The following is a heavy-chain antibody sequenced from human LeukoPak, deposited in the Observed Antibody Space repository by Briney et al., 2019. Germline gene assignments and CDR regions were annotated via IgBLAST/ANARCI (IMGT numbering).Heavy chain of an antibody. Sequence: PSETLSLTCAVYGGSFRGYYWRWIRQPPGKGLEWIGEINHSGSTNYNPSLKSRVTISVDTSKNQFSLKLSSVTAADTAVYYCARLSGKQWLVGPQNWFDPWGQGTLVTVSS. CDR1: GGSFRGYY. CDR3: ARLSGKQWLVGPQNWFDP. CDR2: INHSGST. V-gene: IGHV4-34*01. D-gene: IGHD6-19*01. J-gene: IGHJ5*02.